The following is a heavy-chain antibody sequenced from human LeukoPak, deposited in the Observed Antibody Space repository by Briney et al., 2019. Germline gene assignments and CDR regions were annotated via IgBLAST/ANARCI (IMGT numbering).Heavy chain of an antibody. CDR3: TSDYGDYDAKFDP. J-gene: IGHJ5*02. Sequence: GGSLRLSCAASGFTFSSDAMSWVRQAPGKGLEWVGRIKSKTDGGTTDYAAPVKGRFTISRDDSKNTLYLQMNSLKTEDTAVYYCTSDYGDYDAKFDPWGQGTLVTVSS. CDR2: IKSKTDGGTT. V-gene: IGHV3-15*01. CDR1: GFTFSSDA. D-gene: IGHD4-17*01.